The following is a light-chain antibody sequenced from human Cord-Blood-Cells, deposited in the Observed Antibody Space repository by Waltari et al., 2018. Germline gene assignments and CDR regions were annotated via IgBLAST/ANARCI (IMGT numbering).Light chain of an antibody. CDR3: SSYTSSSTV. Sequence: QSALTQPASVSGSPGQSLTISCIGTSSDVCGYNHVSWYQQHPCKAPKLMIYDVSNRPSGVSNRFSGSKSGNTASLTISGLQAEDEADYYCSSYTSSSTVFGTGTKVTVL. CDR1: SSDVCGYNH. CDR2: DVS. V-gene: IGLV2-14*01. J-gene: IGLJ1*01.